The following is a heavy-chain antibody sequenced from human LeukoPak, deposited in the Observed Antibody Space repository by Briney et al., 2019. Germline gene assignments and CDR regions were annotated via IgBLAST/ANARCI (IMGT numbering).Heavy chain of an antibody. J-gene: IGHJ4*02. V-gene: IGHV3-23*01. CDR3: AFGDDRNYYDSSGYFFY. D-gene: IGHD3-22*01. CDR2: IGNSAGDT. Sequence: GGSLRLSCAASRFTVSSYAMTWVRQAPGKGLEWVSAIGNSAGDTYYADSVKGRFTISRDNAKNSLYLQMNSLRAEDTALYYCAFGDDRNYYDSSGYFFYWGQGTLVTVSS. CDR1: RFTVSSYA.